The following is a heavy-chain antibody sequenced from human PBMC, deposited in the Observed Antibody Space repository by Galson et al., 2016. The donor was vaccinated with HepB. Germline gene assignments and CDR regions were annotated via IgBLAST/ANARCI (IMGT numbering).Heavy chain of an antibody. CDR3: ARFVRSGSIDY. Sequence: DSVKGRFTISRENSKHTLSLQMNSLRAEETAEHYCARFVRSGSIDYWGQGTLVTVSS. D-gene: IGHD3-10*01. J-gene: IGHJ4*02. V-gene: IGHV3-30*07.